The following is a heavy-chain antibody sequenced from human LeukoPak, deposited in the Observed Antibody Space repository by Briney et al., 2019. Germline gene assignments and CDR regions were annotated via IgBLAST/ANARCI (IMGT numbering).Heavy chain of an antibody. CDR1: GGSISSSSHY. D-gene: IGHD6-6*01. V-gene: IGHV4-39*01. J-gene: IGHJ5*02. CDR2: LYYSGST. CDR3: ATHGYSSSENWFDP. Sequence: SETLSLTCTVSGGSISSSSHYWGWIRQPPGKGLEWIGSLYYSGSTYYNPSLKSRFTISVDTSKNHFSLKLNSVTAADTAVYYCATHGYSSSENWFDPWGQGTLVTVSS.